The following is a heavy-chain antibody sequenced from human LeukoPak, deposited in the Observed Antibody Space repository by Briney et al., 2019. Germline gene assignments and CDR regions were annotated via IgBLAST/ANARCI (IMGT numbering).Heavy chain of an antibody. CDR2: LSSSGTTI. D-gene: IGHD1-14*01. CDR1: GFMFSDYY. Sequence: PGGSLRLSCAASGFMFSDYYTSWIRQAPGKGLEWVSILSSSGTTIYYADSVKGRFTISRDNAKNSLYLQMNSLRAEDTAVYYCARRSWYKADYWGQGTLVTVSS. V-gene: IGHV3-11*01. CDR3: ARRSWYKADY. J-gene: IGHJ4*02.